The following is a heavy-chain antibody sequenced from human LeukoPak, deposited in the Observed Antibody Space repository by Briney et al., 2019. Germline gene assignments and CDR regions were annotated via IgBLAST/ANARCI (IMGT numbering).Heavy chain of an antibody. CDR1: GYSFSNYW. V-gene: IGHV5-51*01. CDR3: ARRKYGYYYGSGSSGPNDAFDI. CDR2: IYPGDSDT. D-gene: IGHD3-10*01. Sequence: GESLKISCKGSGYSFSNYWIAWVRQMPGKGLEWMGIIYPGDSDTTYSPSFQGQVTISADKSISTAYLQWSSLKASDTAMYYCARRKYGYYYGSGSSGPNDAFDIWGQGTMVTVSS. J-gene: IGHJ3*02.